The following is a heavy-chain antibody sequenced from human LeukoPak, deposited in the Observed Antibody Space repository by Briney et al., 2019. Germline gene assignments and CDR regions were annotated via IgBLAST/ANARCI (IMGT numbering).Heavy chain of an antibody. CDR3: ARDLSSLGLDD. D-gene: IGHD7-27*01. Sequence: PGGSLRLSCAASGFTFSIHDMNWVRQAPGKGLEWVSGIGASGSHTYFADSVKGRFSISRDNPKNTVYLQMNSLRAGDTALYFCARDLSSLGLDDWGQGTLVTVSS. V-gene: IGHV3-23*01. CDR2: IGASGSHT. J-gene: IGHJ4*02. CDR1: GFTFSIHD.